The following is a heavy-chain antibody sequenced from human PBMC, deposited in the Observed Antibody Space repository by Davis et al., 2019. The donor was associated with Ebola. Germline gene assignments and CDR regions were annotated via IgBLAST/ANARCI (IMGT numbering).Heavy chain of an antibody. CDR1: GGSISSGGYY. CDR2: IYYSGST. D-gene: IGHD6-6*01. Sequence: PSETLSLTCTVSGGSISSGGYYWSWIRQPPGKGLEWIGYIYYSGSTNYNPPLKSRVTISVDTSKNQFSLKLSSVTAADTAVYYCARAYYSSSRGGAFDIWGQGTMVTVSS. J-gene: IGHJ3*02. CDR3: ARAYYSSSRGGAFDI. V-gene: IGHV4-61*08.